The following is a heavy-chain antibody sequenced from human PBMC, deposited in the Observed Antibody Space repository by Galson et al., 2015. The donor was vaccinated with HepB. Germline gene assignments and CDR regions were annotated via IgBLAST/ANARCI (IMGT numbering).Heavy chain of an antibody. CDR1: GFTFSNAW. Sequence: SLRLSCAASGFTFSNAWMSWVRQAPGKGLEWVGRIKSKTDGGTTVYAAPVKGRFTISRDDSKNTLYLQMNSLKTEDTAVYYCTTDPSVTMVRGTNYMDVWGKGTMVTVSS. J-gene: IGHJ6*03. CDR3: TTDPSVTMVRGTNYMDV. D-gene: IGHD3-10*01. CDR2: IKSKTDGGTT. V-gene: IGHV3-15*01.